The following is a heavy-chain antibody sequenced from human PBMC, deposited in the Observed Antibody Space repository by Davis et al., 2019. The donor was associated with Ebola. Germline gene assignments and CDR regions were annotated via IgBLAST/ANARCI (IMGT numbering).Heavy chain of an antibody. CDR3: ATTPQYSSGQNKPFDY. Sequence: GESLKISCAASGFIFSNSAMSWVRQAPGKGLQWVAVIWDDGSNKYYADSVKGRFTISRDNSKNTLYLQMNSLRAEDTAVYYCATTPQYSSGQNKPFDYWGQGTLVTVSS. D-gene: IGHD6-19*01. V-gene: IGHV3-33*08. J-gene: IGHJ4*02. CDR2: IWDDGSNK. CDR1: GFIFSNSA.